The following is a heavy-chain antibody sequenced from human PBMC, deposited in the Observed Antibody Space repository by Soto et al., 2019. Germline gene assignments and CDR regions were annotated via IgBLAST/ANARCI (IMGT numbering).Heavy chain of an antibody. Sequence: SETLSLTCSVSGGSVSSTNWWSWVRQSPGKGLEWIGDIYHIGTSFYNPSLKSRVTISVDGSKNQFSLKVNSVTAADTAVYYCARGRLVPAVNFDYWGLGTLVTVSS. J-gene: IGHJ4*02. CDR2: IYHIGTS. CDR3: ARGRLVPAVNFDY. V-gene: IGHV4-4*02. CDR1: GGSVSSTNW. D-gene: IGHD2-2*01.